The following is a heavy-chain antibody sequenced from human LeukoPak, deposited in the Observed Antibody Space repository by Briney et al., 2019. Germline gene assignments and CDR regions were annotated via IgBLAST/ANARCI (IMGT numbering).Heavy chain of an antibody. CDR3: ARDRRGGSGSYYNY. Sequence: ASVKVSCKASGYTFTSYSITWVRQAPGQGLEWMGWISTYNGDTDYAQKLQGRVTMTTDPSTSTADMELRSLRSDDTAVYYCARDRRGGSGSYYNYWGQGTLVTVSS. J-gene: IGHJ4*02. D-gene: IGHD3-10*01. CDR1: GYTFTSYS. CDR2: ISTYNGDT. V-gene: IGHV1-18*01.